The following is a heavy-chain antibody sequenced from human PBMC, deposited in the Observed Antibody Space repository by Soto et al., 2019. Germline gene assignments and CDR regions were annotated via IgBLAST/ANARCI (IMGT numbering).Heavy chain of an antibody. J-gene: IGHJ4*02. V-gene: IGHV4-59*08. CDR3: ARLGGYYQAFDQ. Sequence: ASETLSLTCTVSGGSISSYYWSWIRQPPGKGLEWIGYIYYSGSTTYHPSLKSRVTISVDTSKNQFSLNLTSVTAADTAVYYCARLGGYYQAFDQWGQGSLVTVSS. CDR1: GGSISSYY. CDR2: IYYSGST. D-gene: IGHD3-22*01.